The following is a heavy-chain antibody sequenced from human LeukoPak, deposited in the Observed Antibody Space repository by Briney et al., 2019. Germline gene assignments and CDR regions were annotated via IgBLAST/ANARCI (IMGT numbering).Heavy chain of an antibody. Sequence: GRSLRLSCAASGFTFSSYAMHWVRQAPGKGLEWVAVISYDGSNKYYADSVKGRFTISRANSKNTLYLQMNSLRAEDTAVYYCARRFCLTKYSGSYYYYYYMDVWGKGTTVTVSS. CDR3: ARRFCLTKYSGSYYYYYYMDV. CDR1: GFTFSSYA. J-gene: IGHJ6*03. D-gene: IGHD1-26*01. CDR2: ISYDGSNK. V-gene: IGHV3-30*01.